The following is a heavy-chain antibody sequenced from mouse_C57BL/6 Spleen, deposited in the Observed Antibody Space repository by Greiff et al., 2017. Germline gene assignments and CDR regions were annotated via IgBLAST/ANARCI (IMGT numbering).Heavy chain of an antibody. CDR2: IDPETGGT. V-gene: IGHV1-15*01. Sequence: QVQLQQSGAELVRPGASVTLSCKASGYTFTDYEMHWVKQTPVHGLEWIGAIDPETGGTAYNQKFKGKAILTADKSSSTAYMELRSLTSDDSAVYYSTRGNWGYFDYWGQGTTLTVSS. J-gene: IGHJ2*01. CDR3: TRGNWGYFDY. CDR1: GYTFTDYE. D-gene: IGHD4-1*01.